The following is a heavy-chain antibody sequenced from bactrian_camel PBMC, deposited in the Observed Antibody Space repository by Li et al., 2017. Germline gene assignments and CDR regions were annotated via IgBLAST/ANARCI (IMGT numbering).Heavy chain of an antibody. CDR2: LWIGGATT. J-gene: IGHJ4*01. D-gene: IGHD6*01. CDR3: AADQLYGTCRDVLDFPA. Sequence: VQLVESGGGSVQAGGSTILSCAASGSPYSSLYMGWFRQTPGKDREALAVLWIGGATTTYADSVKGRFTITRDKARDLAYLQMNGLQPEDTGMYYCAADQLYGTCRDVLDFPARGQGTQVTVS. CDR1: GSPYSSLY. V-gene: IGHV3-3*01.